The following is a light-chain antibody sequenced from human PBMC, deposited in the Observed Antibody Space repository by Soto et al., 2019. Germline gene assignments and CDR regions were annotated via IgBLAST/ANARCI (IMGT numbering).Light chain of an antibody. J-gene: IGKJ1*01. Sequence: DVVMTQSPLSLPVTPGQPASISCSSSQSLVSSNGNTYLTWFHQRPGQSPRRLVYQVSIRDSGVPDRFSVSGAGTDFTLKITRVEAEDVGLYYCMQGTHWPHTFGQGTKVEIK. CDR1: QSLVSSNGNTY. CDR3: MQGTHWPHT. CDR2: QVS. V-gene: IGKV2-30*01.